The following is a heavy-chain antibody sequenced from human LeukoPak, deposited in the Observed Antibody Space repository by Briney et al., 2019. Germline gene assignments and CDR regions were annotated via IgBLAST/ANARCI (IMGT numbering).Heavy chain of an antibody. J-gene: IGHJ4*02. Sequence: GGSLRLSCAASGFTFSSYCMTWVRQAPGKGLEWVSAISGSGGSAYYADSVKGRFTISRDNSKNTLYLQMNSLRAEDTAIYYCAKIIVEAGINYWGQGTLVTVSS. CDR1: GFTFSSYC. D-gene: IGHD6-13*01. CDR3: AKIIVEAGINY. CDR2: ISGSGGSA. V-gene: IGHV3-23*01.